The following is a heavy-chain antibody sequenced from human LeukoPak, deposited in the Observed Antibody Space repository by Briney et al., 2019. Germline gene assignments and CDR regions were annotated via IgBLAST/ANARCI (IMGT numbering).Heavy chain of an antibody. CDR1: GGSICSGDYY. V-gene: IGHV4-30-4*08. CDR3: AREVGVGGGNFNWFDP. CDR2: IYYSGST. J-gene: IGHJ5*02. D-gene: IGHD4-23*01. Sequence: PSQTLSLTCTVSGGSICSGDYYWSWIRQPPGKGLEWIGYIYYSGSTYYNPSLKSRVTISVDTSKNQFSLKLSSVTAADTAVYYCAREVGVGGGNFNWFDPWGQGTLVTVSS.